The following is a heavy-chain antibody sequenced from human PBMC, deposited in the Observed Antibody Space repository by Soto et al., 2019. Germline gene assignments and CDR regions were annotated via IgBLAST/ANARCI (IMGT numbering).Heavy chain of an antibody. V-gene: IGHV1-69*13. CDR1: GGTFSSYA. J-gene: IGHJ6*02. D-gene: IGHD1-1*01. Sequence: ASVKVSCKASGGTFSSYAISWVRQAPGQGLEWMGGIIPIFGTANYAQKFQGRVTITADESTSTAYMELSSLRSEDTAVYYCASPRYVTTGNYYYYGMDVWGQGTTVTVSS. CDR3: ASPRYVTTGNYYYYGMDV. CDR2: IIPIFGTA.